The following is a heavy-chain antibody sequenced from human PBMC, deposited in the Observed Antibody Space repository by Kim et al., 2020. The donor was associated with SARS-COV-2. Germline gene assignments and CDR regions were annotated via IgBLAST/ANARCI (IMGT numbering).Heavy chain of an antibody. Sequence: ASVKVSCKASGYTFTGYYMHWVRQAPGQGLEWMGWINPNSGGTNYAQKFQGWVTMTRDTSISTAYMELSRLRSDDTAVYYCARGGGCSSTSCFPWDYYYYGMDVWGQGTTVTVSS. J-gene: IGHJ6*02. CDR2: INPNSGGT. CDR1: GYTFTGYY. CDR3: ARGGGCSSTSCFPWDYYYYGMDV. D-gene: IGHD2-2*01. V-gene: IGHV1-2*04.